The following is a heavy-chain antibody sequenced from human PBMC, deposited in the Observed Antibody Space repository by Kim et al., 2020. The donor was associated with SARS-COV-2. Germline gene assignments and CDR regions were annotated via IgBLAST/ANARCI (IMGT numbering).Heavy chain of an antibody. D-gene: IGHD1-26*01. J-gene: IGHJ6*02. Sequence: KKDYADAVKGQFTITRDRSKDTLYLQMNGLRAEDTAVDYCARVWPGNGMDVWGQGTTVTVSS. V-gene: IGHV3-30*03. CDR3: ARVWPGNGMDV. CDR2: KK.